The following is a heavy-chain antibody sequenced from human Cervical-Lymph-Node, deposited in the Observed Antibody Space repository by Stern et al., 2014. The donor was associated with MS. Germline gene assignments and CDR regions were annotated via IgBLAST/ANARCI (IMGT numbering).Heavy chain of an antibody. V-gene: IGHV4-59*08. Sequence: VQLVQSGPGLLKPSETLSLTCTVSGDSIRTYFWTWIRQSPGKTLEWIGYIYSSGSTDYNPSLKSRVTMSLDTDNKQFSLKLSSVTAADTAVYFCARKADWGDYFDYWGQGTLVTVSS. CDR2: IYSSGST. CDR3: ARKADWGDYFDY. D-gene: IGHD7-27*01. J-gene: IGHJ4*02. CDR1: GDSIRTYF.